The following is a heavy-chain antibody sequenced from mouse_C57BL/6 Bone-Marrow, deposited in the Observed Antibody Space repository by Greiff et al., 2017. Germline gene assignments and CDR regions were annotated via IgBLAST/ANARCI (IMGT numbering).Heavy chain of an antibody. CDR1: GFTFTDYY. D-gene: IGHD1-1*01. CDR2: IRNKANGYTT. J-gene: IGHJ2*01. CDR3: ARYNAYYGSGDFDY. Sequence: EVQGVESGGGLVQPGGSLSLSCAASGFTFTDYYMSWVRQPPGKALEWLGFIRNKANGYTTEYSASVKGRFTISSDNSQSILYLQKNALRAEDSATNYCARYNAYYGSGDFDYWGQGTTLTVSS. V-gene: IGHV7-3*01.